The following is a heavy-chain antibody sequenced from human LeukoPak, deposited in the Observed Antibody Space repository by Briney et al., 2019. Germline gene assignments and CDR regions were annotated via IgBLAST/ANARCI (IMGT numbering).Heavy chain of an antibody. CDR2: INSDGSNT. CDR3: ARDYYGTVDY. J-gene: IGHJ4*02. V-gene: IGHV3-74*01. D-gene: IGHD1-26*01. CDR1: GFTFSSYW. Sequence: PGGSLRLSCAASGFTFSSYWVHWVRQAPGKGLVWVSRINSDGSNTFYADSVKGRFTISRDNAKNTLYLQMNSLRDEDTAVYYCARDYYGTVDYWGQGTLVTVSS.